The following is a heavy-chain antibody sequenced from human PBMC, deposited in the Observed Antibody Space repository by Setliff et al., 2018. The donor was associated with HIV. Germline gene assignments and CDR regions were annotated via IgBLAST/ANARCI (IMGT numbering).Heavy chain of an antibody. D-gene: IGHD3-16*01. CDR1: GGSISSSNYY. CDR2: IYSSGNT. V-gene: IGHV4-39*01. CDR3: ARPSFGVGGGSIFEY. Sequence: SETLSLTCTVSGGSISSSNYYWGWIRQPPGKGLEWIGSIYSSGNTYYNPSLQSRLTISRDTSRNQFSLKLSSVTAADTAVYYCARPSFGVGGGSIFEYWGQGILVTVSS. J-gene: IGHJ4*02.